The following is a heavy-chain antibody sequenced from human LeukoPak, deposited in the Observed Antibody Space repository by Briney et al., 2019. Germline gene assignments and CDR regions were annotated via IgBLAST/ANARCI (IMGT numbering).Heavy chain of an antibody. D-gene: IGHD5-18*01. V-gene: IGHV4-39*07. CDR3: AKGAGGFSYYNWFDP. CDR1: GGSISSYY. Sequence: SETLSLTCTVSGGSISSYYWGWIRQPPGEGLEWIGSMYYSGTTHYNPSLESRVTISVDTSKNQFSLKLASVTAADTAIYYCAKGAGGFSYYNWFDPWGQGTLVTVSS. CDR2: MYYSGTT. J-gene: IGHJ5*02.